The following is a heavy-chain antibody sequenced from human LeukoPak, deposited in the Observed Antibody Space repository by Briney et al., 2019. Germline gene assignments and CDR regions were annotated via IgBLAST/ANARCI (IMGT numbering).Heavy chain of an antibody. CDR1: GVSISSYY. CDR3: ARGGYSSGWYLDY. D-gene: IGHD6-19*01. J-gene: IGHJ4*02. Sequence: SETLSLTCTVSGVSISSYYWSWIRQPPGKGLEWIGYIYYSGSTNYNPSLKSRVTISVDTSKNQFSLKLSSVTAADTAVYYCARGGYSSGWYLDYWGQGTLVTVSS. V-gene: IGHV4-59*01. CDR2: IYYSGST.